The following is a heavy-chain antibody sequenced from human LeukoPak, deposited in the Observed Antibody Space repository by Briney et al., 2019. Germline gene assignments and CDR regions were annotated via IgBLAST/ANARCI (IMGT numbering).Heavy chain of an antibody. V-gene: IGHV4-34*09. CDR3: ARDRGPRYGMDV. CDR2: INHSGST. Sequence: SETLSLTCAVYGGSFSGYYWSWIRQPPGKGLEWIGEINHSGSTHYSPSLKSRLIISLDTSKNQFSLKLTSVTAADTAVYYCARDRGPRYGMDVWGQGTTVTVSS. CDR1: GGSFSGYY. J-gene: IGHJ6*02.